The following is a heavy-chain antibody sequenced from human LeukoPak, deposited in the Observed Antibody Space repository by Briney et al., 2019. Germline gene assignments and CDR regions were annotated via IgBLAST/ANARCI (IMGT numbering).Heavy chain of an antibody. CDR1: GGSISSSSYY. J-gene: IGHJ4*02. Sequence: SETLSLTCTVSGGSISSSSYYWGWIRQPPGKGLEWIGSIYYSGSTYYNPSLKSRVTISVDTSKNQFSLKLSSVTAADTAVYYCARVGYCSSTSCYSYYFDYWGQGTLVTVSS. CDR3: ARVGYCSSTSCYSYYFDY. CDR2: IYYSGST. V-gene: IGHV4-39*07. D-gene: IGHD2-2*01.